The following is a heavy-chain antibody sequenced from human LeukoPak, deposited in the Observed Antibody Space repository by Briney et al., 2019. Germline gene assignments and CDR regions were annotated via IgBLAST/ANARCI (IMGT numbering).Heavy chain of an antibody. CDR1: GDSIRNYH. CDR3: ARTKGYWLPYQTFDY. Sequence: SETLSLTCSVSGDSIRNYHWTWIRQSPGKGLEWIGYIHYNGNHYYNPSLETRVTMSVDTSRNQFSLMLNSVTAADTAVYYCARTKGYWLPYQTFDYWGQGTLVTVSS. V-gene: IGHV4-59*01. J-gene: IGHJ4*02. D-gene: IGHD2-8*02. CDR2: IHYNGNH.